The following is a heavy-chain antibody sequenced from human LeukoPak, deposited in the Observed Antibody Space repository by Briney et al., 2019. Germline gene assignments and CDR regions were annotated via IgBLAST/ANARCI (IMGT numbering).Heavy chain of an antibody. D-gene: IGHD5-18*01. CDR2: IWYDGSNK. V-gene: IGHV3-33*01. Sequence: GGSLRLSCAASRFTFSNYGMHWVRQAPGKGLEWVAVIWYDGSNKYYADSVKGRFTISRDNSKNTLYLRMNSLRAEDTAVYYCARDPGRGYTYGYGFDYWGQGTLVTVSS. CDR1: RFTFSNYG. CDR3: ARDPGRGYTYGYGFDY. J-gene: IGHJ4*02.